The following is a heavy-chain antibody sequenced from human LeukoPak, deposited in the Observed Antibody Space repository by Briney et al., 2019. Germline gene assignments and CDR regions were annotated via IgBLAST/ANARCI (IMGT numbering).Heavy chain of an antibody. CDR3: ARDRQIAY. CDR2: KQEGSEK. Sequence: KQEGSEKHYVDSVKGRFTISRDNAKNSLYLRMNSLRAEDTAVYYCARDRQIAYWGQGTLVTVSS. V-gene: IGHV3-7*01. J-gene: IGHJ4*02.